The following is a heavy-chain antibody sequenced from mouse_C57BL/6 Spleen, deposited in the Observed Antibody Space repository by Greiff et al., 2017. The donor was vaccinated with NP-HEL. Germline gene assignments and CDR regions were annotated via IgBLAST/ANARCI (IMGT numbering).Heavy chain of an antibody. CDR3: AIDTYYYGSSLDY. V-gene: IGHV1-82*01. Sequence: QVQLQQSGPELVKPGASVKISCKASGYAFSSSWMNWVKQRPGKGLEWIGRIYPGDGDTNYNGKFKGKATLTVDKSSSTAYMQLSSLTSEDSAVYYCAIDTYYYGSSLDYWGQGTTLTVSS. CDR2: IYPGDGDT. D-gene: IGHD1-1*01. J-gene: IGHJ2*01. CDR1: GYAFSSSW.